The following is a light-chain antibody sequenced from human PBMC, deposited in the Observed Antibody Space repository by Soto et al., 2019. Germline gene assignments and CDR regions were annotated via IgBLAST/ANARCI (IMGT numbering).Light chain of an antibody. J-gene: IGKJ5*01. V-gene: IGKV1-39*01. CDR1: QSISSY. Sequence: DIQVTQSPSFLSASVRDRVTITFLASQSISSYLNWYQQKPGKAPKLLIYAASSLQSGVPSRFSGSGSGTDFTLTISSLQPEDFATYYCQQSYSTPITFGQGTRLE. CDR3: QQSYSTPIT. CDR2: AAS.